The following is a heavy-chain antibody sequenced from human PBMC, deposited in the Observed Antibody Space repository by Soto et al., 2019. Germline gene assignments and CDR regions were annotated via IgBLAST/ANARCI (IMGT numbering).Heavy chain of an antibody. CDR1: GGSISDGYY. D-gene: IGHD3-22*01. CDR3: ARRDRSGYSYWLDT. Sequence: SETLSLTCTVSGGSISDGYYWGWIRQHPGKGLEWIGSISDSGSTSYNPSLKSRLTISVDTSKNQFSLNLSSVTAADTAVYYCARRDRSGYSYWLDTWGQGTLVTVSS. V-gene: IGHV4-31*03. J-gene: IGHJ5*02. CDR2: ISDSGST.